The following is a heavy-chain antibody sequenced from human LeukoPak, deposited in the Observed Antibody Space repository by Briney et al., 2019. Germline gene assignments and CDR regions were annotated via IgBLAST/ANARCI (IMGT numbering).Heavy chain of an antibody. V-gene: IGHV3-23*01. Sequence: GGSLRLSCAASGFTFSSYAMSWVRQAPGKGLEWVSAISGSGGSTYYADSVKGRFTISRDNAKNSLYLQMNSLRAEDTALYYCARVGLDGGSGWPRRHFDYWGQGTLVTVSS. D-gene: IGHD6-19*01. CDR2: ISGSGGST. J-gene: IGHJ4*02. CDR1: GFTFSSYA. CDR3: ARVGLDGGSGWPRRHFDY.